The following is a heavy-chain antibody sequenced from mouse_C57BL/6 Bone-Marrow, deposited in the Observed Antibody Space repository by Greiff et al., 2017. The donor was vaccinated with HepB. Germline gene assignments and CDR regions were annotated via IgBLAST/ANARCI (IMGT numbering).Heavy chain of an antibody. J-gene: IGHJ3*01. CDR3: ARHDPFIISWCAY. CDR2: ISSGGSYT. CDR1: GFTFSSYG. V-gene: IGHV5-6*02. D-gene: IGHD1-1*01. Sequence: DVKLVESGGDLVKPGGSLKLSCAASGFTFSSYGMSWVRQTPDKRLEWVATISSGGSYTYYPDSVKGRFTISRDNAKNTLYLQMSSLKSEDTAMYYCARHDPFIISWCAYWGQETLVTVSA.